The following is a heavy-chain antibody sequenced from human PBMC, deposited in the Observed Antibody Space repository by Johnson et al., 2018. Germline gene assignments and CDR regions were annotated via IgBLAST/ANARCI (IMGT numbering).Heavy chain of an antibody. CDR3: ARDKGTFFDSSGIFVN. Sequence: QVQLQESGGGVVQPGNSLRLSCAASGFTFRNSAMHWVRQAPGKGLEWVALISYDGSKKFSGDSVKGRLTISRDNFKNPVFVQRKSLRTDDTAVYYFARDKGTFFDSSGIFVNWGQGTLVTFSS. J-gene: IGHJ4*02. CDR1: GFTFRNSA. D-gene: IGHD3-22*01. CDR2: ISYDGSKK. V-gene: IGHV3-30*03.